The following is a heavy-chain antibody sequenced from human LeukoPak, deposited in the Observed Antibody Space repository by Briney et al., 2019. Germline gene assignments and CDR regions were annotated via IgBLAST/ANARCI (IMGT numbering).Heavy chain of an antibody. Sequence: ASVKVSCKASGYTFPDFYVHWVRQAPGQGLEWMGRINPNNGGADYARKFQGRVSMTRDTSISTVYMELSSLRSDDTAVFYCARKSSGTFYWGQGTLVTVSS. CDR1: GYTFPDFY. D-gene: IGHD3-10*01. CDR2: INPNNGGA. V-gene: IGHV1-2*02. CDR3: ARKSSGTFY. J-gene: IGHJ4*02.